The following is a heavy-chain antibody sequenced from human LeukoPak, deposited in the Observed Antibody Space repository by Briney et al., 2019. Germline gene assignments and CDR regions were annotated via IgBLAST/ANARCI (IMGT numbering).Heavy chain of an antibody. Sequence: GGSLRLSCAASGFTVSSYAMSWVRQARGKGLEWVSAISGSGGSTYYADSVKGRFTISTDNSKNTLYLQMNSLRAEDTAVYYFAKKIAVAGTVDYWGQGTLVTVSS. D-gene: IGHD6-19*01. V-gene: IGHV3-23*01. J-gene: IGHJ4*02. CDR1: GFTVSSYA. CDR3: AKKIAVAGTVDY. CDR2: ISGSGGST.